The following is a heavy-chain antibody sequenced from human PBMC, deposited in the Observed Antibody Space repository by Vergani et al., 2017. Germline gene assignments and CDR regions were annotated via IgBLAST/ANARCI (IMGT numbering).Heavy chain of an antibody. CDR3: ARVAKDYDFWSGSRRGTYYYYYMDV. J-gene: IGHJ6*03. CDR1: GGSISSYY. V-gene: IGHV4-59*01. D-gene: IGHD3-3*01. CDR2: IYYSGST. Sequence: QVQLQESGPGLVKPSETLSLTCTVSGGSISSYYWSWIRQPPGKGLEWIGYIYYSGSTNYNPSLKSRVTISVDTSKNQFSLKLSSVTAADTAVYYCARVAKDYDFWSGSRRGTYYYYYMDVWGKGTTVTVSS.